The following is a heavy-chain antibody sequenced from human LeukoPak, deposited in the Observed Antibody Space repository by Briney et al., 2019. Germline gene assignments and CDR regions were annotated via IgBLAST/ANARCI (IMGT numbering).Heavy chain of an antibody. CDR3: ARVGHYCSSTSCYTDVDVAFDI. Sequence: PSETLSLTCTVSGGSISSYYWSWIRQPAGKGLEWIGRIYTSGSTNYSPSLKSRVTMSVDTSKNQFSLKLSSVTAADTAVYYCARVGHYCSSTSCYTDVDVAFDIWGQRTMVTVSS. CDR2: IYTSGST. J-gene: IGHJ3*02. D-gene: IGHD2-2*02. V-gene: IGHV4-4*07. CDR1: GGSISSYY.